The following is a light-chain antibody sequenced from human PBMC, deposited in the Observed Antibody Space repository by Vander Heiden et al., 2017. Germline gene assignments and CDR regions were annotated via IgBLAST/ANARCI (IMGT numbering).Light chain of an antibody. CDR3: QHYNNWPPWT. J-gene: IGKJ1*01. V-gene: IGKV3-15*01. Sequence: EVVPTQSPATISVSPGERATLTCRASQSVDRNLAWYQQKPGQAPRLLIYGASTRASDIPARFSGTGSGTDFTLTISSLQSEDFAVYYCQHYNNWPPWTFGQGTKVEIK. CDR2: GAS. CDR1: QSVDRN.